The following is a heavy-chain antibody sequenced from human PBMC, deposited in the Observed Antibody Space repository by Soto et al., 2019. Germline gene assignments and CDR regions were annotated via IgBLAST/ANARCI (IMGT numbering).Heavy chain of an antibody. Sequence: GGSLRLSCSASGFTFSSYAMHWVRQAPGKGLEYVSAISSKGGSTYYADSVKGRFTISRDNSKNTLYLQMSSLRAEDTAVYYCVKELTYYYCSGRFLGPFDYWGQGTLVTVS. J-gene: IGHJ4*02. CDR2: ISSKGGST. D-gene: IGHD3-10*01. CDR1: GFTFSSYA. V-gene: IGHV3-64D*06. CDR3: VKELTYYYCSGRFLGPFDY.